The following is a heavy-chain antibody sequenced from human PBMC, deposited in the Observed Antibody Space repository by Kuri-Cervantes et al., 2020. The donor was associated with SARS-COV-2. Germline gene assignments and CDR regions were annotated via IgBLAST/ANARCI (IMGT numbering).Heavy chain of an antibody. CDR2: IRSKAYGGTT. V-gene: IGHV3-49*04. D-gene: IGHD3-16*01. J-gene: IGHJ4*02. CDR3: AREGDLTGLFDY. Sequence: GESLKISCTASGFTFGDYAMSWVRQAPGKGLEWVGFIRSKAYGGTTEYAASVKGRFTISRDDSKSIAYLQMNSLRAEDTAVYYCAREGDLTGLFDYWGQGTLVTVSS. CDR1: GFTFGDYA.